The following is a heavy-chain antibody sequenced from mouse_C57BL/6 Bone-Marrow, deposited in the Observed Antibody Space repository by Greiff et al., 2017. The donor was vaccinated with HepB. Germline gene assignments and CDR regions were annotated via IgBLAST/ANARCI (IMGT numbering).Heavy chain of an antibody. Sequence: EVMLVESGGGLVKPGGSLKLSCAASGFTFSDYGMHWVRQAPEKGLEWVAYISSGSSTIYYADTVKGRFTISRDNAKNTLFLQMTSLRSEDTAMYYCARPLLLRFSPWYFDVWGTGTTVTVSS. D-gene: IGHD1-1*01. V-gene: IGHV5-17*01. CDR3: ARPLLLRFSPWYFDV. CDR2: ISSGSSTI. J-gene: IGHJ1*03. CDR1: GFTFSDYG.